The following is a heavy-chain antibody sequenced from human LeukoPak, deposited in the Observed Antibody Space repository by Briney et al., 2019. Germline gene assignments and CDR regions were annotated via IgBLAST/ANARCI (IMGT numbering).Heavy chain of an antibody. V-gene: IGHV4-59*11. Sequence: PSETLSLTCTVSGGSISSHYWSWLRQSPGKGLEWLGYIHYSGSTDYNPPLKSRVSISVDTSKNQFTLNLRSLTAADSAVYYCARESSHFLYMDVCGKGTTVTVSS. CDR3: ARESSHFLYMDV. CDR1: GGSISSHY. D-gene: IGHD2-2*01. J-gene: IGHJ6*03. CDR2: IHYSGST.